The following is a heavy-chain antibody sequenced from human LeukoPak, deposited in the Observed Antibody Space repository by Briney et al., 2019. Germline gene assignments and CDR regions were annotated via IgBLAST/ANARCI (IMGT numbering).Heavy chain of an antibody. D-gene: IGHD1-26*01. CDR3: ASLGGSQDY. CDR1: GGSFSGYY. J-gene: IGHJ4*02. CDR2: INHSGST. Sequence: PSETLSLTCAVYGGSFSGYYWSWIRQPPGKGLEWIGEINHSGSTNYNLSLKSRVTISVDTSKNQFSLKLSSVTAADTAVYYCASLGGSQDYWGQGTLVTVSS. V-gene: IGHV4-34*01.